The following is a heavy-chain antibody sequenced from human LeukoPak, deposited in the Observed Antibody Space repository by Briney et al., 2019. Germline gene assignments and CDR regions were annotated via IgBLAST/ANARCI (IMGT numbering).Heavy chain of an antibody. Sequence: GGSLRLSCAASGFIVSHNYMSWVRQAPGKGLESVSLIYSGGSTYYADSVKGRFTVSRDNSKSTLFLQMNSLRVEDTAIYYCAKEPNHSSGYWDYWGQGTLVTVSS. D-gene: IGHD3-22*01. CDR1: GFIVSHNY. CDR2: IYSGGST. J-gene: IGHJ4*02. CDR3: AKEPNHSSGYWDY. V-gene: IGHV3-53*01.